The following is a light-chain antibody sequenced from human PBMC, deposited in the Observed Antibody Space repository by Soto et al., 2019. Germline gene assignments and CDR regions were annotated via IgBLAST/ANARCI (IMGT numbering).Light chain of an antibody. CDR3: QQRSNWPWT. Sequence: EIVLTQSPATLSLSPGERATLSCTASPSVSSYLAWYQQKAGQAPRLLIYDASNRATGIPARFSGSGSGTAFTLTISSLEPEDFAVYYCQQRSNWPWTFGQGTKVEIK. J-gene: IGKJ1*01. CDR1: PSVSSY. CDR2: DAS. V-gene: IGKV3-11*01.